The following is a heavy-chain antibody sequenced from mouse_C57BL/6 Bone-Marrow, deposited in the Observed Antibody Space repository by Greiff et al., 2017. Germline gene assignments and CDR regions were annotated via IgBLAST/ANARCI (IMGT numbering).Heavy chain of an antibody. CDR2: ISYDGSN. CDR1: GYSITSGYY. J-gene: IGHJ3*01. Sequence: ESGPGLVKPSQSLSLTCSVTGYSITSGYYWNWIRQFPGNKLEWMGYISYDGSNNYNPSLKNRISITRDTSKNQFFLKLNSVTTEDTATYYCARGGYYVGFAYWGQGTLVTVSA. D-gene: IGHD2-3*01. CDR3: ARGGYYVGFAY. V-gene: IGHV3-6*01.